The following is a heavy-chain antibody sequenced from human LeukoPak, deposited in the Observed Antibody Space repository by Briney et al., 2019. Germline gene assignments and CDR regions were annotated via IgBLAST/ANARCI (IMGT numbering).Heavy chain of an antibody. CDR1: GFTFSSYS. CDR3: ARESRIVVVPAASDY. D-gene: IGHD2-2*01. J-gene: IGHJ4*02. CDR2: ISSSSSTI. V-gene: IGHV3-48*01. Sequence: GGSLRLSCAASGFTFSSYSMNWVRQAPGKGLEWVSYISSSSSTIYYADSVKGRFTIFRDNAKNSLYLQMNSLRAEDTAVYYCARESRIVVVPAASDYWGQGTLVTVSS.